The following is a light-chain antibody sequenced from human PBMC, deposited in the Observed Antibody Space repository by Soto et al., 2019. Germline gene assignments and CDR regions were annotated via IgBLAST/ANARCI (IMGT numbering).Light chain of an antibody. CDR2: GAS. CDR3: QQYNNWMWT. Sequence: EIVMTQSPASLSVSPGERATLSCRASQSVSSNLAWYQQKPGQAPRLLIHGASASATGIPDRFSGSGSGTEFTLTISSLQSEDVAVYYCQQYNNWMWTFGQGTKVEFK. V-gene: IGKV3-15*01. CDR1: QSVSSN. J-gene: IGKJ1*01.